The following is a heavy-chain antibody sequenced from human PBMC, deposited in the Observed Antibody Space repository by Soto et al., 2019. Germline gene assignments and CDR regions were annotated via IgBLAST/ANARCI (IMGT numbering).Heavy chain of an antibody. CDR3: AAYADGPYRPPYDY. D-gene: IGHD3-16*02. Sequence: PGGSLRLSCAASGSTFTSSVMAWVRRPPGRGLEWISSLGLIPRHTFYADSVKGRFTISRDNSGTTLYLQMTGLTFDDTAVYYCAAYADGPYRPPYDYWGQGTQVTVSS. J-gene: IGHJ4*02. CDR2: LGLIPRHT. V-gene: IGHV3-23*01. CDR1: GSTFTSSV.